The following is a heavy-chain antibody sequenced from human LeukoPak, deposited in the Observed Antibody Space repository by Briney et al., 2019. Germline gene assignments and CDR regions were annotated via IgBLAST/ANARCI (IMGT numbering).Heavy chain of an antibody. V-gene: IGHV1-18*01. D-gene: IGHD4-17*01. J-gene: IGHJ6*02. Sequence: ASVKVSCKASGYTFTSYGISWVRQAPGQGLEWMGWISAYNGNTNYAQKLQGRVTMTTDTSTSTAYMELRSLRSDDTAVYYCARGPVRDKDYYGMDVWGQGTTVTVSS. CDR2: ISAYNGNT. CDR3: ARGPVRDKDYYGMDV. CDR1: GYTFTSYG.